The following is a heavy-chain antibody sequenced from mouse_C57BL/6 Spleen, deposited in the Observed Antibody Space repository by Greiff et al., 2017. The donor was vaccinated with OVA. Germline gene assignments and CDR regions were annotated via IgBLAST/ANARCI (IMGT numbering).Heavy chain of an antibody. Sequence: QVQLQQSGAELVRPGTSVKVSCKASGYAFTNYLIEWVKQRPGQGLEWIGVINPGSGGTNYNEKFKGKATLTADKSSSPAYMQLSSLTSDDSAVYFCARRGPGYAMDYWGQGTSVTVSS. J-gene: IGHJ4*01. CDR1: GYAFTNYL. CDR3: ARRGPGYAMDY. CDR2: INPGSGGT. V-gene: IGHV1-54*01. D-gene: IGHD3-3*01.